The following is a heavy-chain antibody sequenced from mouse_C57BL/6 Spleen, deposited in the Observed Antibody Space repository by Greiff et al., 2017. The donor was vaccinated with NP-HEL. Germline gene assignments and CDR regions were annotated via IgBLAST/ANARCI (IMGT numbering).Heavy chain of an antibody. V-gene: IGHV1-22*01. D-gene: IGHD2-1*01. J-gene: IGHJ3*01. Sequence: EVQLQQSGPELVKPGASVKMSCKASGYTFTDYNMHWVKQSHGKSLEWIGYINPNNGGTSYNQKFKGKATLTVNKSSSTAYMELRSLTSEDSAVYYCARPIYYGNYEFAYWGQGTLVTVSA. CDR2: INPNNGGT. CDR3: ARPIYYGNYEFAY. CDR1: GYTFTDYN.